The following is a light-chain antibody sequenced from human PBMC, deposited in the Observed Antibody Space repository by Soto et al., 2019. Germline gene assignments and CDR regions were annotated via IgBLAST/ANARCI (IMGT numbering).Light chain of an antibody. J-gene: IGKJ2*01. CDR2: AAS. V-gene: IGKV1-9*01. CDR3: QQLNSYSYT. Sequence: DIQLTQSPSFLSASVGDRVTITCRASQGISSYLAWYQQKPEKAPKLLIYAASTLQSGVPSRFSGSGSGTEFTLTISRLQPEDFATYYCQQLNSYSYTLGQGTKLEIK. CDR1: QGISSY.